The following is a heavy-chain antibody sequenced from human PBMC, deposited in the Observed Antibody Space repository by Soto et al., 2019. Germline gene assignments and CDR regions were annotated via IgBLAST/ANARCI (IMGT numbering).Heavy chain of an antibody. V-gene: IGHV4-59*08. CDR2: IYYSGST. CDR3: ARLGGYYYYYMDV. Sequence: SETLSLTCTVSGGSISIYYWSWIRQPPGKGLEWIGYIYYSGSTNYNPSLKSRVTISVDTSKNQFSLKLSSVTAADTAVYYCARLGGYYYYYMDVWGKGTTVTVSS. D-gene: IGHD3-16*01. J-gene: IGHJ6*03. CDR1: GGSISIYY.